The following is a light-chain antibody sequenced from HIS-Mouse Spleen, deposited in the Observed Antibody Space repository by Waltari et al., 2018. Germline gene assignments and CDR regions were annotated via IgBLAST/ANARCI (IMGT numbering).Light chain of an antibody. V-gene: IGLV3-10*01. J-gene: IGLJ2*01. CDR2: EES. CDR3: YSTDSSGNHRV. Sequence: SYELTQPPSVSVSPGQTARITCSGDALPKKYAYWYQQKSGQDPVLVIYEESKRPPGIPGRFSGSSSGTMATLTISGAQVEDEADYYCYSTDSSGNHRVFGGGTKLTVL. CDR1: ALPKKY.